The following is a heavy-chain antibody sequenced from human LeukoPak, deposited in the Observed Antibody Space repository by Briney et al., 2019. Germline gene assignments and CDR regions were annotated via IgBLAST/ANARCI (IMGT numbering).Heavy chain of an antibody. V-gene: IGHV3-33*01. CDR2: VWYDGTDK. CDR1: GFTFSNFG. CDR3: AREAGEQQLVPLSLDY. D-gene: IGHD6-13*01. J-gene: IGHJ4*02. Sequence: PGTSLRLSCAASGFTFSNFGMHWVRQAPGKGLQWVAVVWYDGTDKYYADSVKGRFTISRDDAKNSLYLQMNSLRAEDTAVYYCAREAGEQQLVPLSLDYWGQGTLVTVSS.